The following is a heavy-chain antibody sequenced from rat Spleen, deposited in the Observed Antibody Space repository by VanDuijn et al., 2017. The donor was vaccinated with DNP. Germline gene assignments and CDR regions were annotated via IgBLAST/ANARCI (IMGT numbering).Heavy chain of an antibody. CDR1: GFSLTSYH. CDR3: ARDNWAFDY. D-gene: IGHD5-1*01. CDR2: IWTGGST. J-gene: IGHJ2*01. Sequence: QVQLKESGPGPVQPSQTLSLACTVSGFSLTSYHVHWVRQPSGKGLEWMGVIWTGGSTEYNSALKSRLSISRDTSKSQIFLKMNSLQTEDTATYYCARDNWAFDYWGQGLMVTVSS. V-gene: IGHV2-43*01.